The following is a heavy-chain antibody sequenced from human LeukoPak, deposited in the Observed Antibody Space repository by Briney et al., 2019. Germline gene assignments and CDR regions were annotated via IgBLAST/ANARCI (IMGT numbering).Heavy chain of an antibody. CDR2: INPSGGST. J-gene: IGHJ4*02. CDR3: ARGAYSFLQY. CDR1: GNTFTSYY. Sequence: ASVKVSCKASGNTFTSYYIHWVRQAPGQGLEWMGVINPSGGSTTYAQKFQGRVTMTRDTSTSTVYMEVSSLRSEDMAVYYCARGAYSFLQYWGQGTLVTVSS. V-gene: IGHV1-46*01. D-gene: IGHD2-21*01.